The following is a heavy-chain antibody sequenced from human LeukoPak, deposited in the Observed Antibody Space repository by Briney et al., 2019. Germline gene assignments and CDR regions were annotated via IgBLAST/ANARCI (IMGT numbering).Heavy chain of an antibody. J-gene: IGHJ5*02. CDR1: GGTFSSYA. Sequence: ASVKVSCKASGGTFSSYAISWVRQAPGQGLEWMGGIIPIFGTANYAQKFQGRVTITADESTSTAYMELSSLRSEDTAVYYCARVGAFMVRGVLGDDPWGQGTLVTVSS. D-gene: IGHD3-10*01. CDR2: IIPIFGTA. CDR3: ARVGAFMVRGVLGDDP. V-gene: IGHV1-69*13.